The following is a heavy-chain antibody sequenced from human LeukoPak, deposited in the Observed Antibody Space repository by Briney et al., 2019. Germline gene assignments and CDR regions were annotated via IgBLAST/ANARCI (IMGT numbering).Heavy chain of an antibody. D-gene: IGHD2-21*01. CDR2: IYPGDSGT. V-gene: IGHV5-51*01. J-gene: IGHJ4*02. CDR1: GYTFGSHW. Sequence: GESLKISCKGSGYTFGSHWVAWVRQMPGKGLEWMGIIYPGDSGTRYSPSFEGHVSISADKSISTAYLQWTSLKPSDTAMYYCARGVTPDVVVEPATSFDYWAQGTLVTVSS. CDR3: ARGVTPDVVVEPATSFDY.